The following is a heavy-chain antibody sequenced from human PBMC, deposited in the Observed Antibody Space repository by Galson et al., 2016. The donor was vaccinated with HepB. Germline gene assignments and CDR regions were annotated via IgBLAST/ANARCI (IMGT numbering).Heavy chain of an antibody. CDR3: AREFRGMDV. V-gene: IGHV4-59*01. Sequence: LSLTCTVSGGSISGYYWSYIRQPPGKGLEWIGHIYYSGSTNYNPSLKSRVTISVDTSKNQFSLKLNSVTAADTAVYYCAREFRGMDVWGQGTTVTVTS. CDR1: GGSISGYY. CDR2: IYYSGST. J-gene: IGHJ6*02.